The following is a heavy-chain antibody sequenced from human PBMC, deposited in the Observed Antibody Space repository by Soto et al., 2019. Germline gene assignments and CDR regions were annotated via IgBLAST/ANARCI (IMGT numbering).Heavy chain of an antibody. J-gene: IGHJ4*02. CDR2: INHLETT. V-gene: IGHV4-30-2*01. Sequence: SETLSLTCTVSGGSISSGDYYWSWIRHPPGKGLEWIGYINHLETTFYNPSFESRLTLSIDRTKNQFSLKLNSMTAADRAVYYCARGGGYDSFDYWGQGILVTVSS. CDR1: GGSISSGDYY. CDR3: ARGGGYDSFDY. D-gene: IGHD5-12*01.